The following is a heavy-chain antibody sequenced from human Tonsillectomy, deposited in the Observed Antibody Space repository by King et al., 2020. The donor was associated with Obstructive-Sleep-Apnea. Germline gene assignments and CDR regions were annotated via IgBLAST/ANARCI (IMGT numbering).Heavy chain of an antibody. V-gene: IGHV3-64D*09. CDR3: YSDHGFWEGRDVFDN. Sequence: VQLVESGGGLVQSGGSLRLSCTASGFTVSNHAMHWVRQAPGKGLEHISTIGSNESSTYYADSVKGRFTISRDNSKNKVYLQMTSLTPWDTAGYYCYSDHGFWEGRDVFDNWGQGTMVTVSS. D-gene: IGHD3-3*01. J-gene: IGHJ3*02. CDR1: GFTVSNHA. CDR2: IGSNESST.